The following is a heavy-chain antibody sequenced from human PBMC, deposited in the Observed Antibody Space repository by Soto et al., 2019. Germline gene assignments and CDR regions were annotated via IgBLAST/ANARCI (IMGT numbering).Heavy chain of an antibody. Sequence: GSLRLSCAASGXTFINYWMGWVRQAPGKGLEWGSSISGSGGSSYHADSVRGRITISRDNSKKTLFLQMNNRRAEDTDIYYCAGRGEVEVTGFVYWGQGTMVTVSS. J-gene: IGHJ4*02. CDR1: GXTFINYW. CDR3: AGRGEVEVTGFVY. D-gene: IGHD3-22*01. V-gene: IGHV3-23*01. CDR2: ISGSGGSS.